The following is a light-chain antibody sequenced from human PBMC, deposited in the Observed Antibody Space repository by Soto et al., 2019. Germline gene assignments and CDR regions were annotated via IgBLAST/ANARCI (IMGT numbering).Light chain of an antibody. CDR3: HQRTRWPPT. J-gene: IGKJ4*01. CDR2: DAS. V-gene: IGKV3-11*01. Sequence: EIVLSQSPATLSLSPGERASLSCRASQSISVYLAWYQQKSGQPPRLLIYDASNRATGIPARFSGSGSGTDFTLTISSLEPEDFAVYSCHQRTRWPPTFGGGTKVEI. CDR1: QSISVY.